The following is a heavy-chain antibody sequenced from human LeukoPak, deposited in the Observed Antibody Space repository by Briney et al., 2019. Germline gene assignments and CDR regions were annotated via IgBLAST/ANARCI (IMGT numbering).Heavy chain of an antibody. J-gene: IGHJ5*02. D-gene: IGHD3-16*02. CDR3: ARYRSEESWFDP. CDR1: GASIRSGTYY. V-gene: IGHV4-39*07. Sequence: SETLSLTCIVSGASIRSGTYYWGWIRQPSGRVLGWIGTIFYTGNTYYNPSLRSRVTISVDTSKNQLSLTMTSVTAADTAIYYCARYRSEESWFDPWGQGILVTVSS. CDR2: IFYTGNT.